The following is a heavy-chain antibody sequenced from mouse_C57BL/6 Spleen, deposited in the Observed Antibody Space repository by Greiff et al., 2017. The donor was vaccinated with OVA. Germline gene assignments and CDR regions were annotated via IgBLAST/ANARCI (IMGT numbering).Heavy chain of an antibody. J-gene: IGHJ3*01. D-gene: IGHD2-5*01. CDR3: TSYSNYLFAY. CDR1: GFTFSSYA. CDR2: ISSGGDYI. V-gene: IGHV5-9-1*02. Sequence: EVKVVESGEGLVKPGGSLKLSCAASGFTFSSYAMSWVRQTPEKRLEWVAYISSGGDYIYYADTVKGRFTISRDNARNTLYLQMSSLKSEDTAMYYCTSYSNYLFAYWGQGTLVTVSA.